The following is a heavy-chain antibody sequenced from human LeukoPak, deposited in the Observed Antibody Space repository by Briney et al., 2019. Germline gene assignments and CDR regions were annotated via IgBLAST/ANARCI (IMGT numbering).Heavy chain of an antibody. Sequence: SVKVSCKASGGSFSNYAFSWVRQAPGQGLEWMGRITPIVDIATYIQKFQGRVTITANKFTSTAYMELSSLTSENTAVYYCASGLGFCSGSDCTNLVKDYYYGMNVWGQGTTVTVSS. CDR2: ITPIVDIA. CDR3: ASGLGFCSGSDCTNLVKDYYYGMNV. CDR1: GGSFSNYA. D-gene: IGHD2-15*01. J-gene: IGHJ6*02. V-gene: IGHV1-69*04.